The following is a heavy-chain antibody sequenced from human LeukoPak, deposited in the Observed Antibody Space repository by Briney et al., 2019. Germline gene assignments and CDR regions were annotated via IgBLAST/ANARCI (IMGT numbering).Heavy chain of an antibody. V-gene: IGHV3-23*01. D-gene: IGHD1-7*01. CDR2: ISGSGGST. CDR3: AKDTQLELRPNWFDP. CDR1: GFTFSSYA. Sequence: GGPLRLSCAASGFTFSSYAMSWVRQAPGKGLEWVSAISGSGGSTYYADSVKGRFTISRDNSKNTLYLQMNSLRAEDTAVYYCAKDTQLELRPNWFDPWGQGTLVTVSS. J-gene: IGHJ5*02.